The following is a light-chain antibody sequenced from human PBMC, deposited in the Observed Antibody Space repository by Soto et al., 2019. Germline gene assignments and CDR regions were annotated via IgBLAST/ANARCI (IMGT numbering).Light chain of an antibody. CDR2: GAS. J-gene: IGKJ4*01. CDR1: QSISTY. Sequence: DIQLTQSPSTLSASVGDRVTITCRASQSISTYLNWYQQKPGKAPKLVIFGASSLQRGVPSRFSGSGSGTDFILTISSLQREDFATYYCLQSFGSPSVTFGGGTKVEI. CDR3: LQSFGSPSVT. V-gene: IGKV1-39*01.